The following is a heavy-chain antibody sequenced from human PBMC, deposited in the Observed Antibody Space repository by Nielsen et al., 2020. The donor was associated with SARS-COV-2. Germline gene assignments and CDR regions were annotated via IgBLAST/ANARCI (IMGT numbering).Heavy chain of an antibody. V-gene: IGHV4-59*12. Sequence: WIRQPPGKGLEWIGYIYYSGSTNYNPSLKSRVTISVDTSKNQFSLKLSSVTAADTAVYYCARGQSVYYYYMDVWGKGTTVTVSS. CDR2: IYYSGST. CDR3: ARGQSVYYYYMDV. J-gene: IGHJ6*03.